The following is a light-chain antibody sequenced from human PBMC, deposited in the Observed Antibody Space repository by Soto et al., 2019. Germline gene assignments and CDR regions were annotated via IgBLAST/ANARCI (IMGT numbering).Light chain of an antibody. J-gene: IGKJ2*01. CDR1: RSVSSY. CDR2: AAS. Sequence: DIPMTQSPSSLSASVGDRVTITCRVSRSVSSYLNWYQQKPGKAPKLLIYAASSLQSGVPSRFSGSGSGTDFTLTISSLQPEDFATYYCPQSYSTPYTFGLGTKLEIK. V-gene: IGKV1-39*01. CDR3: PQSYSTPYT.